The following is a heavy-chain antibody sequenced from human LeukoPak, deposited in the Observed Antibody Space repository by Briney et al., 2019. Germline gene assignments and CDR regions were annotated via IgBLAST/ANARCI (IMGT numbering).Heavy chain of an antibody. Sequence: ASVKVSCKASGYTFTSYGISWVRQAPGQGLEWMGWISAYNGNTNYAQKLQGRVTMTTDTSTSTAYMELRSLRSDDTAVCYCARDVLWFGSNWFDPWGQGTLVTVSS. V-gene: IGHV1-18*01. CDR2: ISAYNGNT. CDR3: ARDVLWFGSNWFDP. D-gene: IGHD3-10*01. CDR1: GYTFTSYG. J-gene: IGHJ5*02.